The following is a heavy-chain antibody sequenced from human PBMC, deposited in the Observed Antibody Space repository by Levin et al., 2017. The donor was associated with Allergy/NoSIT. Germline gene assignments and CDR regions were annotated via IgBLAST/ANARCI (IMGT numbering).Heavy chain of an antibody. V-gene: IGHV2-5*01. Sequence: SGPTLVKPTQTLTLTCTFSGFSLTTTGVGVGWVRQPPGKALEWLALIFWNDDKRYGPSLKNRVTITKATSKNQVVLTVTNMDPVDTATYYCAHGTTYFDYWGQGILVTVSS. CDR1: GFSLTTTGVG. CDR2: IFWNDDK. J-gene: IGHJ4*02. D-gene: IGHD1-1*01. CDR3: AHGTTYFDY.